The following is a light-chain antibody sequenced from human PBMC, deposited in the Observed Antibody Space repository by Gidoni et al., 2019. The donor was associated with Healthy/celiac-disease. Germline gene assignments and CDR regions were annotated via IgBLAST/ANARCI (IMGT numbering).Light chain of an antibody. Sequence: QSALTQPASVSGSPGQSITISCTGTSSAVGCYNYVSWYQQHPGKAPKLMIYDVSNRPPGVSNRFSGSKSGNTASLTISGLQAEDEADYYCSSYTSSSTWVFGGGTKLTVL. CDR3: SSYTSSSTWV. V-gene: IGLV2-14*03. J-gene: IGLJ3*02. CDR2: DVS. CDR1: SSAVGCYNY.